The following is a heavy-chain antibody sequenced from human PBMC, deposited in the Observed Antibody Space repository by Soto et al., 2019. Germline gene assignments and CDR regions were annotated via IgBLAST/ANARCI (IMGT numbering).Heavy chain of an antibody. Sequence: SAKVSFKASCYSFTTSGITWVRQAPGQGLEWMGWISTYNGNTNYAQKLRDRVTLTTDTSTSTAYMELRSLRSDDTAIYYCARRLYGDYDYWGQGTLVTVSS. CDR3: ARRLYGDYDY. CDR1: CYSFTTSG. D-gene: IGHD4-17*01. CDR2: ISTYNGNT. J-gene: IGHJ4*02. V-gene: IGHV1-18*01.